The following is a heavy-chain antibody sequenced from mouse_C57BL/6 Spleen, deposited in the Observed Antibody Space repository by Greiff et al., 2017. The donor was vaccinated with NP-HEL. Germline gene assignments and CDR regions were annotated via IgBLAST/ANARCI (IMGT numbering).Heavy chain of an antibody. CDR2: LSSCSSTI. Sequence: EVNLVESGGGLVKPGGSLKLSCAASGFTFRDSGMPWVRQAPENVLAWVSYLSSCSSTIYYAAPVKGRFTISRDNAKNTLFLQMTSLRSEDTAMYYCARPYGSSFYFDDWGKGTTLTVSS. V-gene: IGHV5-17*01. D-gene: IGHD1-1*01. CDR1: GFTFRDSG. CDR3: ARPYGSSFYFDD. J-gene: IGHJ2*01.